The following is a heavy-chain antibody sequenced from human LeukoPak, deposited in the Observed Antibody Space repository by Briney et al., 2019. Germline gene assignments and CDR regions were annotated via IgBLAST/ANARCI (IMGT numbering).Heavy chain of an antibody. CDR1: GYTFTGYY. CDR3: ARLPSDYEKVPFDY. J-gene: IGHJ4*02. D-gene: IGHD4-17*01. CDR2: INPNSGGT. V-gene: IGHV1-2*02. Sequence: ASVKVSCKASGYTFTGYYIHWVRQAPGQGLEWMGWINPNSGGTNYAQKFQGRVTMTRDTSISTAYMELSRLRSDDTAVYYCARLPSDYEKVPFDYWGQGTLVTVSS.